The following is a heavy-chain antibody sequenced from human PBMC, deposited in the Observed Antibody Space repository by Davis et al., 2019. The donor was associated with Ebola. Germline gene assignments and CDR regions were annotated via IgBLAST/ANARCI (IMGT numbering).Heavy chain of an antibody. Sequence: AASVKVSCKASGYTFTDYDFNWVRQATGQGLEWMGWMNPKSGNIGYAQKFQGRVTMTRDTSISTAYMEPSSLTSEDTAVYYCAKKNAMDVWGQGTTVTVSS. J-gene: IGHJ6*02. CDR1: GYTFTDYD. CDR3: AKKNAMDV. CDR2: MNPKSGNI. V-gene: IGHV1-8*01.